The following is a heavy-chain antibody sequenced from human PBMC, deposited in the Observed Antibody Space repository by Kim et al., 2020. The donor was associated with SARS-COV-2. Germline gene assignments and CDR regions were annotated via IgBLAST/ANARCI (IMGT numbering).Heavy chain of an antibody. CDR2: ET. V-gene: IGHV1-24*01. CDR3: ATGHTWSINY. J-gene: IGHJ4*02. D-gene: IGHD1-1*01. Sequence: ETIYEQKFQGRVTMTEDTSTDTAYMDLSSLRSDDTALYYCATGHTWSINYWGQGTLVTVSS.